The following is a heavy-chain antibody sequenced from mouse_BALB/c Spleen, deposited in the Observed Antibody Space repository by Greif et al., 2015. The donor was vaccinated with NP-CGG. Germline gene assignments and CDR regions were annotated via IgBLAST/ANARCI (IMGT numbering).Heavy chain of an antibody. CDR3: TTLYYGNYVYYAMDY. V-gene: IGHV1-69*02. CDR1: GYTFTSYW. CDR2: IYPSGSYT. J-gene: IGHJ4*01. D-gene: IGHD2-1*01. Sequence: VQLQQSGAELVRPGASVKLSCKASGYTFTSYWINWVKQRPGQGLEWIGNIYPSGSYTNYNQKFKDKATLTVDKSSSTAYMQLSSPTSEDSAVYYCTTLYYGNYVYYAMDYWGQGTSVTVSS.